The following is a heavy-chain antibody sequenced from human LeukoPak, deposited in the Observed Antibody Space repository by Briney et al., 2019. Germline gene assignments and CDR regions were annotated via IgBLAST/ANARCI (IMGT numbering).Heavy chain of an antibody. J-gene: IGHJ4*02. CDR2: ISGSGADT. D-gene: IGHD4-17*01. CDR1: GFTFSNFA. V-gene: IGHV3-23*01. CDR3: AKPHGVGY. Sequence: GGSLRLSCTTSGFTFSNFAMSWVRQAPGEGLGWVSIISGSGADTFYTDSVKGRFTISRDNSKNTLYLQMNSLRAEDTAVYYCAKPHGVGYVGQGTLVTVSS.